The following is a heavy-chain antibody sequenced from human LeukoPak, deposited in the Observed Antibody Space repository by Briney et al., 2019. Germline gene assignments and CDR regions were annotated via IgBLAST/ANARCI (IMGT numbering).Heavy chain of an antibody. D-gene: IGHD2-2*01. Sequence: NPGGSLRLSCAASGFTFSSYSMNWVRQAPGKGLEWVSSISSSSSYIYYADSVKGRFTISRDNAKNSLYLQMNSLRAEDTAVYYCARKGVYCSSTSCFPGYWGQGTLVTVSS. V-gene: IGHV3-21*01. J-gene: IGHJ4*02. CDR1: GFTFSSYS. CDR2: ISSSSSYI. CDR3: ARKGVYCSSTSCFPGY.